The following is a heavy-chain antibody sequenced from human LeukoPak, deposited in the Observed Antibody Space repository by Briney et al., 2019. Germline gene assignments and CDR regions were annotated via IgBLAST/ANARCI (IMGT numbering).Heavy chain of an antibody. V-gene: IGHV1-46*01. CDR1: GYAFTSYY. CDR3: ARVVARVYSGSYAAFDY. Sequence: GASVKVSCKASGYAFTSYYMHWVRQAPGQGLEWMGIINPSGGSTSYAQKFQGRVTMTRDTSTSTVYMELSSLRSEDTAVYYCARVVARVYSGSYAAFDYWGEGTLVTVSS. D-gene: IGHD1-26*01. J-gene: IGHJ4*02. CDR2: INPSGGST.